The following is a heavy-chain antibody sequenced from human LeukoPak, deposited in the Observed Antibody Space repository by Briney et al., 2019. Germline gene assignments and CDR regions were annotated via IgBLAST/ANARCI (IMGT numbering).Heavy chain of an antibody. Sequence: SETLSLTCTVSGGSVSSGSYYWSWIRQPPGKGLEWIGYIYYSGSTYYNPSLKSRVTISVDTSKNQFSLKLSSVTAADTAVYYCARVRVVVVPAAINPDYYYYYGMDVWGQGTTVTVSS. D-gene: IGHD2-2*02. V-gene: IGHV4-61*01. CDR2: IYYSGST. CDR1: GGSVSSGSYY. J-gene: IGHJ6*02. CDR3: ARVRVVVVPAAINPDYYYYYGMDV.